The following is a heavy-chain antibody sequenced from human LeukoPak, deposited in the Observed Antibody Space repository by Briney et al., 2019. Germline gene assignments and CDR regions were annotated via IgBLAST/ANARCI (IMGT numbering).Heavy chain of an antibody. V-gene: IGHV3-74*01. CDR1: GFTFSSLW. CDR3: ARGYRRYGYTRYYFDY. D-gene: IGHD5-24*01. Sequence: PGGSLSLSCAVSGFTFSSLWVHWVRHAPGKGLVWVSRINCDGCSTSYADSVEGRFTISRDDAKNTLYLQMNSLIAEDTAVYYCARGYRRYGYTRYYFDYWGQGTLVTVSS. J-gene: IGHJ4*02. CDR2: INCDGCST.